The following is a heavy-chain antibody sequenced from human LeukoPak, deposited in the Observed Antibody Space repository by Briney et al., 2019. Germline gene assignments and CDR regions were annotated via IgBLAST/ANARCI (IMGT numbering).Heavy chain of an antibody. J-gene: IGHJ1*01. V-gene: IGHV1-2*02. D-gene: IGHD3-22*01. CDR2: INPHSGGT. CDR3: AKTDNKYDSRLPFN. CDR1: GYIFTDYY. Sequence: ASVKVSCKASGYIFTDYYIHWVRQAPGQGLEWMGWINPHSGGTNYARLFHGRVTMTRDTSITTAYMELSRLRSDDTAMYYCAKTDNKYDSRLPFNWGQGTQIIVSS.